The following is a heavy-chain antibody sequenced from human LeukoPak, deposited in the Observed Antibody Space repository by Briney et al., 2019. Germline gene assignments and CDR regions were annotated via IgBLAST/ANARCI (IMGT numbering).Heavy chain of an antibody. CDR2: ISSSSSYI. J-gene: IGHJ3*02. Sequence: GGSLRLSCAASGFTFSSYSMNWVRQAPGKGLEWVSSISSSSSYIYYADSVKGRFTISRDNAKNSLYLQMNSLRAEDTAVYYCARVPYSSSWYGDGAFDIWGQGTMVTVSS. CDR3: ARVPYSSSWYGDGAFDI. D-gene: IGHD6-13*01. CDR1: GFTFSSYS. V-gene: IGHV3-21*01.